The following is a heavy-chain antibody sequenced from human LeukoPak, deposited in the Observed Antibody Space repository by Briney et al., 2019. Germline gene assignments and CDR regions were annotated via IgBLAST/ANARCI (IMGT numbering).Heavy chain of an antibody. CDR3: ARDRGLWFGELDDY. V-gene: IGHV1-3*01. Sequence: ASVKVSCKASGYTFTSYAMHWVRQAPGQRLEWMGWINAGNGNTKYSQEFQGRVTITRDTSASTAYMELSRLRSDDTAVYYCARDRGLWFGELDDYWGQGTLVTVSS. CDR1: GYTFTSYA. J-gene: IGHJ4*02. CDR2: INAGNGNT. D-gene: IGHD3-10*01.